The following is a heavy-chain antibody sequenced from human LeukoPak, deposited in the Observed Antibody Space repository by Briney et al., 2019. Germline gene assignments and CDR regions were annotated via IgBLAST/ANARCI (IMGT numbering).Heavy chain of an antibody. Sequence: SQTLSLTCAVSGGSISSGGYSWSWIRQPPGKGLEWIGYIYHSGSTYYNPSLKSRVTISVDRSKNQFSLKLSSVTAADTAVYYCARRFGGYFDYWGQGTLVTVSS. CDR2: IYHSGST. CDR3: ARRFGGYFDY. CDR1: GGSISSGGYS. V-gene: IGHV4-30-2*01. J-gene: IGHJ4*02. D-gene: IGHD3-10*01.